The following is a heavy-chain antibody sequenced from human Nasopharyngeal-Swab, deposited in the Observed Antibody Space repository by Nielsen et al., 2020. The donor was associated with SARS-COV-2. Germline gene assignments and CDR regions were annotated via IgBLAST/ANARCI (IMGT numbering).Heavy chain of an antibody. Sequence: GESLKISCAASGFTVSSNYMSWVRQAPGKGLEWVSVIYSGGSTYYADSVKGRFTISRDNSKNTLYLQMNSLRAEDTAVYYCAKVGSMVRGVIITSQFHYYMDVWGKGTTVTVSS. CDR2: IYSGGST. CDR1: GFTVSSNY. CDR3: AKVGSMVRGVIITSQFHYYMDV. J-gene: IGHJ6*03. V-gene: IGHV3-53*01. D-gene: IGHD3-10*01.